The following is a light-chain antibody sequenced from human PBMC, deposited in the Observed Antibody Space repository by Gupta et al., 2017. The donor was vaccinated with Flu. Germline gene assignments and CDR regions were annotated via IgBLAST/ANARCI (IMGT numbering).Light chain of an antibody. CDR1: QDSSSH. CDR3: QQYQAFPWT. J-gene: IGKJ1*01. V-gene: IGKV1D-8*01. CDR2: DAS. Sequence: GERVTVSCRTSQDSSSHLAWYQQEPGKAPELLIFDASTLQSGVPSRFSGGGSGTEFPLTISGLQAEDFATYHCQQYQAFPWTFGQGTKVEIK.